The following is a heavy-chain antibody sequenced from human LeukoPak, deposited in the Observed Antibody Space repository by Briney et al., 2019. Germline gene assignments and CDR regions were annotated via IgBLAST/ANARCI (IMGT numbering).Heavy chain of an antibody. V-gene: IGHV3-48*04. Sequence: GGSLRLSCAASGFTLSSYTMNWVRQTPGKGLEWVSYISNTGSTIHYADSVKGRSTVSRDNGKNSLFLQMNGLRVEDTGVYYCARAVVAWLDPWGQGTLVTVSS. CDR3: ARAVVAWLDP. CDR1: GFTLSSYT. CDR2: ISNTGSTI. J-gene: IGHJ5*02. D-gene: IGHD3-22*01.